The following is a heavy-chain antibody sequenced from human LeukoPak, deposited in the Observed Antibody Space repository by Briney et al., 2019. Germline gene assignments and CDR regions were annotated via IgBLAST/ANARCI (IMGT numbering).Heavy chain of an antibody. D-gene: IGHD3-16*01. CDR3: ARKTPGGPIDY. CDR1: GYSFTSFW. Sequence: GESLKISCKASGYSFTSFWIGWVRQMPGKGLEWVGIIYPGDSETRYSPSFQGQVTILADKSINTAYLQWSSLKASDTAMYYCARKTPGGPIDYWGQGTLVTVSA. J-gene: IGHJ4*02. V-gene: IGHV5-51*01. CDR2: IYPGDSET.